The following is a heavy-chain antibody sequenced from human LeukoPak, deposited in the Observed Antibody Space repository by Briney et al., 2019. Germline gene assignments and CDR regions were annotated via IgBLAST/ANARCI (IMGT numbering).Heavy chain of an antibody. Sequence: GGSLRLSCAASGFTFSNSWMTWVRQAPGKGLEWVANIKLDGSEKYYVDSVKGRFTISRDNAKNSLYLQMNSLRAEDTAVYNCARDRVTMVRGVSYYFDYWGQGTLVTVSS. CDR2: IKLDGSEK. CDR1: GFTFSNSW. V-gene: IGHV3-7*05. J-gene: IGHJ4*02. D-gene: IGHD3-10*01. CDR3: ARDRVTMVRGVSYYFDY.